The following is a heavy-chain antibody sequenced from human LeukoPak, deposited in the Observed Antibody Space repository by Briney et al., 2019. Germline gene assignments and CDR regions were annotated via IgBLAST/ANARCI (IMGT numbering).Heavy chain of an antibody. CDR2: IRGSSSTI. V-gene: IGHV3-48*04. CDR1: GFTFSSYS. Sequence: GGSLILSCAASGFTFSSYSMNWVRQAPGKGLEWVSYIRGSSSTIYYADSVKGRFTISRDNAKNSLYLQMNSLRAEDTAVYYCARIVRSQLPALWGQGTLVTVSS. J-gene: IGHJ4*02. D-gene: IGHD2-2*01. CDR3: ARIVRSQLPAL.